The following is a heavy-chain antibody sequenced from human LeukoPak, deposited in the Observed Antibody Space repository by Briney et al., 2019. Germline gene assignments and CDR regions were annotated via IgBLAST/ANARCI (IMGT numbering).Heavy chain of an antibody. D-gene: IGHD1-26*01. CDR1: GYTFINYY. CDR3: ARVQGGTYYGDS. CDR2: INPTDGTT. J-gene: IGHJ4*02. Sequence: ASVKVSCKASGYTFINYYMYWLRQAPGQGLEWMGLINPTDGTTSYAQKFQGRVTMTRDMTTGTLYMDLSSLRSEDTAVYFCARVQGGTYYGDSWGQGTLVTVSS. V-gene: IGHV1-46*01.